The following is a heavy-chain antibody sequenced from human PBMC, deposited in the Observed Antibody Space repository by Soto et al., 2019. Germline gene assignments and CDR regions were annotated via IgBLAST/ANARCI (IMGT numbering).Heavy chain of an antibody. CDR1: GGSISSSSHF. Sequence: SETLSLTCSVSGGSISSSSHFWGWIRQPPGKGLEWIGTVSYTGNTYCSPSLNSRITISVDTSKNQFSLDVISVTAADAAVYFCARQIRRGSTVRGMDTWGEGSQVTVP. D-gene: IGHD1-26*01. CDR3: ARQIRRGSTVRGMDT. CDR2: VSYTGNT. J-gene: IGHJ5*02. V-gene: IGHV4-39*01.